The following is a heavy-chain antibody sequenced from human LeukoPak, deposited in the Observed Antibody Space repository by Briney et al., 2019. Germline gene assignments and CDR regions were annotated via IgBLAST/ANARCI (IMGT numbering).Heavy chain of an antibody. V-gene: IGHV3-23*01. Sequence: GGSLRLSCAASGFTFSSYAMSWVRQAPGKGLEWVSASSGSGDSTYYADSVKGRFTISRDNSKNTLYLQMNSLRAEDTAVYYCAKDVNYYDSSGYSIFQHWGQGTLVTVSS. D-gene: IGHD3-22*01. CDR1: GFTFSSYA. CDR3: AKDVNYYDSSGYSIFQH. J-gene: IGHJ1*01. CDR2: SSGSGDST.